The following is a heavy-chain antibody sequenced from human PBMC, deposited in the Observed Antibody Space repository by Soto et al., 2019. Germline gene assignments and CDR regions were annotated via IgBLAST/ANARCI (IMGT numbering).Heavy chain of an antibody. J-gene: IGHJ6*02. D-gene: IGHD6-13*01. CDR3: AREGVSSSWYCYYGMDV. V-gene: IGHV4-59*01. Sequence: QVQLQESGPGLVKPSETLSLTCTVSGGSISSYYWSWIRQPPGKGLEWIGYISYSGSTTYSPSLKHRATRAVYTSNDQFSLKLTSVTAADTAVYYCAREGVSSSWYCYYGMDVWGQGTTVTVSS. CDR1: GGSISSYY. CDR2: ISYSGST.